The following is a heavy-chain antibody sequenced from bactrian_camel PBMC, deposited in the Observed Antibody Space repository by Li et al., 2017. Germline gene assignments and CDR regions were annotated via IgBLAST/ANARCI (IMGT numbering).Heavy chain of an antibody. D-gene: IGHD5*01. J-gene: IGHJ4*01. V-gene: IGHV3S28*01. Sequence: VQAGGSVTLSCVASGFTESGNYVAWIRQAPGKGREGVASIYTGTDRTYYADSVKGRFTISRDNAKNTMYLQMNSLKPEDTGMYYCAVDPDGVWGRLCTTRKLISGAFADWGKGTQVTVS. CDR2: IYTGTDRT. CDR3: AVDPDGVWGRLCTTRKLISGAFAD. CDR1: GFTESGNY.